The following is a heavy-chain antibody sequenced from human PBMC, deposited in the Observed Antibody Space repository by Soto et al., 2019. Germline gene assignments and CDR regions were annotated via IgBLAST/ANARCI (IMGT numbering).Heavy chain of an antibody. J-gene: IGHJ6*03. CDR3: SRGWRESAYDYSYYKDV. V-gene: IGHV4-59*01. CDR1: GGSISSYY. CDR2: IYYSGST. Sequence: QVQLQESGPGLVKPSETLSLTCTVSGGSISSYYWSWIRQPPGKGLEWIGYIYYSGSTNYNPSLKSRVRIRVDTSKNQVALKLSSVTAADPAVYYCSRGWRESAYDYSYYKDVWGKGTKVTVS.